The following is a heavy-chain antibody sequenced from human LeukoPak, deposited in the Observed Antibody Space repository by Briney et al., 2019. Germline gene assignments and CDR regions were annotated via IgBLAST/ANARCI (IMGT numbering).Heavy chain of an antibody. D-gene: IGHD3-3*01. CDR3: ARLPLLFGVVITRDYYYYMDV. CDR1: GGSISSSSYY. J-gene: IGHJ6*03. Sequence: SETLSITCTVSGGSISSSSYYWGWIRQPPGKGLEWIGSIYYSGSTYYNPSLKSRVTISVDTSKNQFSLKLSSVTAADTAVYYCARLPLLFGVVITRDYYYYMDVWGKGTTVTVSS. CDR2: IYYSGST. V-gene: IGHV4-39*01.